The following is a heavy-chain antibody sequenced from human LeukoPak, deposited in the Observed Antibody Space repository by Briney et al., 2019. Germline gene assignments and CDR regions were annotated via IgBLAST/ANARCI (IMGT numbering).Heavy chain of an antibody. V-gene: IGHV1-18*01. D-gene: IGHD3-3*01. J-gene: IGHJ4*02. CDR3: ARDPGYYDFWSGPPYYFDY. Sequence: ASVKVSCKASGGTFSSYGISWVRQAPGQGLEWMGWISAYNGNTNYAQKLQGRVTMTTDTSTSTAYMELRSLRSDDTAVYYCARDPGYYDFWSGPPYYFDYWGRGTLVTVSS. CDR1: GGTFSSYG. CDR2: ISAYNGNT.